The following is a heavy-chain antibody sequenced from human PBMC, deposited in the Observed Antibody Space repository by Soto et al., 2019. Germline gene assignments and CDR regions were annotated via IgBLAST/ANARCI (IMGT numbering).Heavy chain of an antibody. V-gene: IGHV1-69*02. CDR2: SIPMLGMS. Sequence: QVQLVQSGPEVKKPGSSVRVSCTASGGTFSSYTSNWVRQVPGQGPEWMGRSIPMLGMSNYAQKFQGRVMMIADKSTNTVYIELSSLRSEDTAIYYCSTNYGSGSAHFDYWGQGTLVTVSS. CDR3: STNYGSGSAHFDY. J-gene: IGHJ4*02. D-gene: IGHD3-10*01. CDR1: GGTFSSYT.